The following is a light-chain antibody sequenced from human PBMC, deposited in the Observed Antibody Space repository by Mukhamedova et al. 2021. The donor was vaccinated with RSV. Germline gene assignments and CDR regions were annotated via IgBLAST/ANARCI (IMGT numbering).Light chain of an antibody. CDR2: KAS. J-gene: IGKJ1*01. Sequence: WYQRRVHGKAPKLLIYKASRLESGVPSRFSGRGSGTEFTLTISSLQPDDFATYYCQQSNSSRTFGQGTKVEIK. CDR3: QQSNSSRT. V-gene: IGKV1-5*03.